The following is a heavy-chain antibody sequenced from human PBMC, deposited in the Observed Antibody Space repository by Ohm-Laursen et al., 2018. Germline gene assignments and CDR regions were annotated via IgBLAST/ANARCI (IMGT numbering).Heavy chain of an antibody. D-gene: IGHD3-16*01. CDR3: LEAYVFDY. CDR1: GFTFTNAW. Sequence: SLRLSCAASGFTFTNAWMSWVRQAPGKGLEWVALIKSKSDGGTTHYAAPVKGRFTISREDSKNTLYLQMNSLKTEDTAVYYCLEAYVFDYWGQGTLVTVSS. J-gene: IGHJ4*02. V-gene: IGHV3-15*01. CDR2: IKSKSDGGTT.